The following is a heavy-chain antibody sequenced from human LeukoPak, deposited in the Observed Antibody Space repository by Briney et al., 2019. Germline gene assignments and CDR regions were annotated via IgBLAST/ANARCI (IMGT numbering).Heavy chain of an antibody. CDR2: INHSGYT. V-gene: IGHV4-34*01. CDR1: GVPFSNYY. J-gene: IGHJ4*02. CDR3: TRAVAGHPD. D-gene: IGHD5-12*01. Sequence: SGTLSLTCAVSGVPFSNYYWSWVRQSPRQGLEWIGEINHSGYTNYNPSLKSRVTMSIDASKNQFSLRLTSVTAADTGVYYCTRAVAGHPDWGQGTLVTVSS.